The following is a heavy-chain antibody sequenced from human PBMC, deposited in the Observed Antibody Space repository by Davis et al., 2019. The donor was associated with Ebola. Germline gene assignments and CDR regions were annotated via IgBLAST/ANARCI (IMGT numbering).Heavy chain of an antibody. CDR3: ATETSSSARGYYYGMDV. J-gene: IGHJ6*02. V-gene: IGHV6-1*01. D-gene: IGHD6-6*01. Sequence: HSQTLSLTCAISGDSVSSNSAAWNWIRQSPSRGLEWLGRTYYRSKWYNDYAVSVKSRITINPDTSKNQFSLQLNSVTPEDTAVYYCATETSSSARGYYYGMDVWGQGTTVTVSS. CDR1: GDSVSSNSAA. CDR2: TYYRSKWYN.